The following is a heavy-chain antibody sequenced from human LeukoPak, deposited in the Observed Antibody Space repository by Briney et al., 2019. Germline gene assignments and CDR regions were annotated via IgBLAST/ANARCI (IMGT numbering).Heavy chain of an antibody. Sequence: GGSLRLSCAASGFTFSSYDMHWVRQATGKGLEWVSAIGTAGDTYYPGSVKGRFTISRENAKNSLYLQMNSLRAGDTAVYYCARGSKLRYFDWLPSDYYYGMDVWGQGTTVTVSS. J-gene: IGHJ6*02. D-gene: IGHD3-9*01. CDR3: ARGSKLRYFDWLPSDYYYGMDV. CDR1: GFTFSSYD. V-gene: IGHV3-13*01. CDR2: IGTAGDT.